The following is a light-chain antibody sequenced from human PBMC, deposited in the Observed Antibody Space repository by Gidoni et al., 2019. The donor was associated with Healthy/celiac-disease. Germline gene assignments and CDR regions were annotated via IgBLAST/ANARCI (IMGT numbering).Light chain of an antibody. J-gene: IGLJ1*01. Sequence: SYELTQPPSVSVSPGQTASITCSGDKLGYTYACWYQQKPGQSPVLVSYQDSKRPSGIPERFSGSNSGNTATLTISGTQAMDEADYYCQAWDSSTAVFGTGTKVTV. CDR1: KLGYTY. V-gene: IGLV3-1*01. CDR2: QDS. CDR3: QAWDSSTAV.